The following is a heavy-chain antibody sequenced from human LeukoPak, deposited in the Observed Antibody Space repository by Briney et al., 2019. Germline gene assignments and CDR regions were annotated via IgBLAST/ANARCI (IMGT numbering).Heavy chain of an antibody. CDR1: GFTFSSYG. V-gene: IGHV3-33*01. J-gene: IGHJ3*01. D-gene: IGHD6-13*01. CDR2: IWYDGSNK. CDR3: ARAAAGGMDAFEL. Sequence: GGSLRLSCAASGFTFSSYGMVWVRQAPGRGLEWVAGIWYDGSNKFYADSVRGRFSISRDNSKNTLHLQMNSLRAEDTAVYYCARAAAGGMDAFELWGQGTMVTVSS.